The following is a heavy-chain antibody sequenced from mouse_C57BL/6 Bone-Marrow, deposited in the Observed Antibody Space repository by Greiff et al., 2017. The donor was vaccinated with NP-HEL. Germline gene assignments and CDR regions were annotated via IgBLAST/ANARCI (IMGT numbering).Heavy chain of an antibody. V-gene: IGHV1-81*01. CDR1: GYTFTSYG. D-gene: IGHD1-1*02. CDR3: ARGREYYVDY. Sequence: QVQLKQSGAELARPGASVKLSCKASGYTFTSYGISWVKQRTGQGLEWIGEIYPRSGNTYYNEKFKGKATLTADKSSSTAYMELRSLTSEDSAVYFCARGREYYVDYWGQGTSVTVSS. CDR2: IYPRSGNT. J-gene: IGHJ4*01.